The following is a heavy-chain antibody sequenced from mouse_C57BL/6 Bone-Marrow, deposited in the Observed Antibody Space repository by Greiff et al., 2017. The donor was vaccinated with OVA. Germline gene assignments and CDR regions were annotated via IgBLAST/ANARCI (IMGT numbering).Heavy chain of an antibody. Sequence: QVQLKQSGAELARPGASVKLSCKASGYTFTSYGISWVKQRAGQGLEWIGEIYPRSGNTYYNEKFKGKATLTADKSSSTAYMERRSLTSEDSAVYFCARWGYDYGYWFAYWGQVTLVTVSA. J-gene: IGHJ3*01. V-gene: IGHV1-81*01. CDR1: GYTFTSYG. D-gene: IGHD2-4*01. CDR3: ARWGYDYGYWFAY. CDR2: IYPRSGNT.